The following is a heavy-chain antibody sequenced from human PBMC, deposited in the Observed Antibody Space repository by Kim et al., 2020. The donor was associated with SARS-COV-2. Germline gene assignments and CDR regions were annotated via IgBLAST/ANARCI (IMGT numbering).Heavy chain of an antibody. V-gene: IGHV3-23*01. CDR3: AKGPLNDYGDYNRLDAFDI. J-gene: IGHJ3*02. D-gene: IGHD4-17*01. Sequence: GRFTISRDNSKTTLYLQMNSLRAEDTAVYYCAKGPLNDYGDYNRLDAFDIWGQGTMVTVSS.